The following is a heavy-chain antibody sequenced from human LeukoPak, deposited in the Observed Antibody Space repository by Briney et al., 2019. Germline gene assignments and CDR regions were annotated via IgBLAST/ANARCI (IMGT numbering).Heavy chain of an antibody. CDR2: INPNSGGT. Sequence: GASVKVSCKASGYTFTGYYMHWVRQAPGQGLEWMGWINPNSGGTNYAQKFQGWVTMTRDTSISTAYMELSRLRSDDTAVYYCARRTGGGYCSGGSCEFDYWGQGTLVTVSS. CDR3: ARRTGGGYCSGGSCEFDY. CDR1: GYTFTGYY. J-gene: IGHJ4*02. V-gene: IGHV1-2*04. D-gene: IGHD2-15*01.